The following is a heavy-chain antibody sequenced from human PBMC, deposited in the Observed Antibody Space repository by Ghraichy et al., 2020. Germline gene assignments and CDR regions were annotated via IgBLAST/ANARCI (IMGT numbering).Heavy chain of an antibody. D-gene: IGHD6-19*01. V-gene: IGHV4-59*01. J-gene: IGHJ4*02. CDR1: GGSITGYY. CDR2: GFYSGHT. CDR3: AAGSGCLDF. Sequence: SETLSLTCTVSGGSITGYYWSWIRQPPGKGLECIGYGFYSGHTNYNPSLTSRVSISVDPSKNQFSLKVSSVTTADTAVYYCAAGSGCLDFCSQGTLVTFSS.